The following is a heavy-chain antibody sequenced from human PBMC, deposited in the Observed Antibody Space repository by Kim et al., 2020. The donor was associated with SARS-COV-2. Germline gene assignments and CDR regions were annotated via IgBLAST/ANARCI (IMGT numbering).Heavy chain of an antibody. D-gene: IGHD6-19*01. Sequence: SYISYADSVKCRFTNTRDNAKNSLYLQMNSLRAEDTAVYYCARNYSSFDYWGQGTLVTVSS. CDR2: SYI. CDR3: ARNYSSFDY. V-gene: IGHV3-21*01. J-gene: IGHJ4*02.